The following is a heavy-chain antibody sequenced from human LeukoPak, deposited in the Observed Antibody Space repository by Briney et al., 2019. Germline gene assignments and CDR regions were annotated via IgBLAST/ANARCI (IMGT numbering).Heavy chain of an antibody. J-gene: IGHJ5*02. V-gene: IGHV1-69*01. Sequence: SVKVSCKASGGTFSSYAISWVRQAPGQGLEWMGGIIPIFGTANYAQKFQGRVTITADESTSTAYMEQSSLRSEDTAVYYCARQVVVMTAWFDPWGQGTLVTVSS. CDR3: ARQVVVMTAWFDP. CDR1: GGTFSSYA. D-gene: IGHD3-22*01. CDR2: IIPIFGTA.